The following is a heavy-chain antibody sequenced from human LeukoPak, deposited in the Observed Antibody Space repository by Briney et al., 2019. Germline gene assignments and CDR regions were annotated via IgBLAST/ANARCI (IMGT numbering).Heavy chain of an antibody. Sequence: PSETLSLTCTVSGGSISSYYWSWIRQPPGKGLEWIGEINHSGSTNYNPSLKSRVTISVDTSKNQFSLKLSSVTAADTAVYYCARDPRLRLGELSFRLDYWGQGTLVTVSS. V-gene: IGHV4-34*01. CDR2: INHSGST. J-gene: IGHJ4*02. CDR1: GGSISSYY. D-gene: IGHD3-16*02. CDR3: ARDPRLRLGELSFRLDY.